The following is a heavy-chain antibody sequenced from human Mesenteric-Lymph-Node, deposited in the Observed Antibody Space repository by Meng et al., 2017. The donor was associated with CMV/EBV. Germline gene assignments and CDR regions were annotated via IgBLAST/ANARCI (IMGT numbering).Heavy chain of an antibody. CDR1: GYSFTTYW. CDR3: ARRGSGQDFDY. CDR2: IYPGDSDT. J-gene: IGHJ4*02. V-gene: IGHV5-51*01. Sequence: SCEGSGYSFTTYWINWVRQVPGKGLEWMGNIYPGDSDTRYSPSFKGQVTISADKSISTAYLQWSNLKASDTAIYYCARRGSGQDFDYWGLGTLVTVSS.